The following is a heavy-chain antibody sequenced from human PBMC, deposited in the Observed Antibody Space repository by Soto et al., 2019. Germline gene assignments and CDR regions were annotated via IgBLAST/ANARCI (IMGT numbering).Heavy chain of an antibody. CDR1: GFTFSDYS. Sequence: EVQLVESGGGLVHPGGSLRLSCAASGFTFSDYSMNWVRQAPGKGLEWVSYITSDGGVTYYADSVKDRFSVSRDNDKKSLFLQMNSLRDEDTAVYYCARLPKGSTVTSWGQGTLVTVSS. V-gene: IGHV3-48*02. J-gene: IGHJ4*02. D-gene: IGHD4-17*01. CDR2: ITSDGGVT. CDR3: ARLPKGSTVTS.